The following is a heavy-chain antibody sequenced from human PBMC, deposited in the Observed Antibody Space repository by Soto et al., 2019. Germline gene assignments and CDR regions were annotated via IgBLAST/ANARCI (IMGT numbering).Heavy chain of an antibody. V-gene: IGHV2-70*11. Sequence: SGPTLVNPTQTLTLTCTFSGFSLSTSGMCVSWIRQPPGKALEWLARIDWDDDKYYSTSLKTRLTISKDTSKNQVVLTMTNMDPVDTATYYCARSNGFRAGYYYYGMDVWGQGTTVTVSS. CDR3: ARSNGFRAGYYYYGMDV. CDR2: IDWDDDK. CDR1: GFSLSTSGMC. D-gene: IGHD3-10*01. J-gene: IGHJ6*02.